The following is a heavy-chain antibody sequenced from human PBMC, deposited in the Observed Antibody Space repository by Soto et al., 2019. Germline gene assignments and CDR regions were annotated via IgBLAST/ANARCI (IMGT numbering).Heavy chain of an antibody. V-gene: IGHV4-31*03. J-gene: IGHJ4*02. D-gene: IGHD6-13*01. Sequence: QVQLQESGPGLVKASQTLSLTCTVSGGSISSGGYYWSWIRQHPGKGLEWIGYIYYSGSTYYNPSLKSRLNMSVDTSKNEFSLNLSSVTAADTAMYYCATIAAADGISYFHYWGQGTLVTVSS. CDR3: ATIAAADGISYFHY. CDR1: GGSISSGGYY. CDR2: IYYSGST.